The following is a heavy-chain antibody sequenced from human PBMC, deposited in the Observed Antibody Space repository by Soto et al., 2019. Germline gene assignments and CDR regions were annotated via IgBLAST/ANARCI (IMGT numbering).Heavy chain of an antibody. J-gene: IGHJ4*02. CDR3: ARGSPGPVDH. CDR1: GYSFTSLY. V-gene: IGHV1-8*01. Sequence: VASVKVSCKASGYSFTSLYFNWVRQATGQGLEWIGWVNPHSGDTGFAQRFQGRVTMTRNTSINTAYMELRSLRSQDTAVYCARGSPGPVDHWGQGTQVTVSS. D-gene: IGHD3-10*01. CDR2: VNPHSGDT.